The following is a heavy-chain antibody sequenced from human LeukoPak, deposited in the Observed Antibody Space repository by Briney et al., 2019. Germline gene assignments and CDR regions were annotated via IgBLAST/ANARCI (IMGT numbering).Heavy chain of an antibody. V-gene: IGHV3-74*01. Sequence: GGSLRLSCAASGLSFSNYAMSWVRQGPGKGLLWVSLTSADGTTTTYADSVNGRFTVSRDNAKNTLYLQMNSLRAEDAAVYYCARGLAGAYRIMDVWGQGTTVTVS. J-gene: IGHJ6*02. CDR2: TSADGTTT. D-gene: IGHD6-19*01. CDR1: GLSFSNYA. CDR3: ARGLAGAYRIMDV.